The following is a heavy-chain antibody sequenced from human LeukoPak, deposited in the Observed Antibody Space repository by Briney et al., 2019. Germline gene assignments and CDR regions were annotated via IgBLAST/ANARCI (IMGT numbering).Heavy chain of an antibody. CDR3: AGGEDTGYSEA. J-gene: IGHJ5*02. CDR2: VYYSGST. CDR1: GASFSTYY. D-gene: IGHD2-15*01. V-gene: IGHV4-59*01. Sequence: SETLSLTCTVSGASFSTYYWSWIRQSPGKGLEGIGYVYYSGSTKYNPSLKSRVTMSVDTSKTQFSLNLSSVTAADTAIYYCAGGEDTGYSEAWGQGTLVTVSS.